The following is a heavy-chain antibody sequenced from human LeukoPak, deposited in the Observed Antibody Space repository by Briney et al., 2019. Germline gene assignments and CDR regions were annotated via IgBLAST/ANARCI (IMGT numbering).Heavy chain of an antibody. CDR2: ISGSGGST. CDR1: GFTFSSYG. D-gene: IGHD4-17*01. CDR3: ASHVSVTTTRNYWYFGL. Sequence: GGSLRLSCAASGFTFSSYGMSWVRQAPGKGLEWVSAISGSGGSTYYAHSVKGRFTISRDNSKNTLYLQMNSLRAEDTAVYYCASHVSVTTTRNYWYFGLWGRGTLVTVSS. J-gene: IGHJ2*01. V-gene: IGHV3-23*01.